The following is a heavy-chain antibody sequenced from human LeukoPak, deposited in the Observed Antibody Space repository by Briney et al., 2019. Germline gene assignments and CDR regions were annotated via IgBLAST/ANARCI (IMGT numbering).Heavy chain of an antibody. CDR3: ARQNLNSSLYSFDY. J-gene: IGHJ4*02. D-gene: IGHD3-16*02. CDR1: GGSISISNW. CDR2: IHQSGST. Sequence: PSGTLSLTCAVSGGSISISNWWSWVRQPPGKGLEWIGEIHQSGSTNYNPPLKSRVTIAVDKSKNQFSLKLTSVTAADTAVYYCARQNLNSSLYSFDYWGQGTLVTVPS. V-gene: IGHV4-4*02.